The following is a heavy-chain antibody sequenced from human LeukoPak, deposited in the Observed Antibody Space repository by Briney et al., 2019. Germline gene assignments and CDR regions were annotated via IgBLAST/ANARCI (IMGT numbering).Heavy chain of an antibody. D-gene: IGHD3-22*01. CDR3: ARDGSYDSSGQP. J-gene: IGHJ5*02. CDR1: GGSISSGGYY. Sequence: SETLSLTCTVSGGSISSGGYYWSWIRQHPGKGLEWIGYIYYSGSTYYNPSLKSRVTISVDTSKNQFSLKLSSVTAADTAAYYCARDGSYDSSGQPWGQGTLVTVSS. CDR2: IYYSGST. V-gene: IGHV4-31*03.